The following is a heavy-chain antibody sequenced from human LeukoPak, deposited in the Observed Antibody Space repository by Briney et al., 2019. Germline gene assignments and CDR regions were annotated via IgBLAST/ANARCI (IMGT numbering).Heavy chain of an antibody. J-gene: IGHJ4*02. CDR2: IYYSGST. V-gene: IGHV4-59*01. CDR1: GGSISSYY. Sequence: ASETLSLTCTVSGGSISSYYWSWIRQPPGKGREWIGYIYYSGSTNYNPSLKSRVTISVDTSKNQFSLKLSSVTAADTAVYYCARARGDYGDYYFDYWGQGTLVTVSS. D-gene: IGHD4-17*01. CDR3: ARARGDYGDYYFDY.